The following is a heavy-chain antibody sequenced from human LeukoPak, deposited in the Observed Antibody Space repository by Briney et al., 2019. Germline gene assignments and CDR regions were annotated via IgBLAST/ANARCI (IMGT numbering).Heavy chain of an antibody. V-gene: IGHV4-59*12. J-gene: IGHJ5*02. CDR2: IYYTGDT. CDR1: GGSISSCY. CDR3: ATYTNYKNWIDP. Sequence: PSETLSLTCTVSGGSISSCYWSWVWQPPGKGLEWIGYIYYTGDTNYNPSLGSRVTISVDTSKNQFSLKLRSVTAADTAVYYCATYTNYKNWIDPWGQGTLVTVSS. D-gene: IGHD2-8*01.